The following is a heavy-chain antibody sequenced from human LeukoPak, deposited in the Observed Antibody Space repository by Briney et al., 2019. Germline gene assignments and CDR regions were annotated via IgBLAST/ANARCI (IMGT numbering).Heavy chain of an antibody. CDR2: INHSGST. Sequence: SETLSLTCAVYGGSFSAYYWNWIRQPPGKGLEWIGEINHSGSTNYNPSLKSRVNISVDTSKNQFSLKLSSVTAADTAVYYCARVSRLWWARDIWGQGTMVTVPS. CDR1: GGSFSAYY. V-gene: IGHV4-34*01. CDR3: ARVSRLWWARDI. D-gene: IGHD2-21*01. J-gene: IGHJ3*02.